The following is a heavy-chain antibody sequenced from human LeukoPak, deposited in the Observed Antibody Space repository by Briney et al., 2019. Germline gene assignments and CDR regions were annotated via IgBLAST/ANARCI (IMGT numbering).Heavy chain of an antibody. Sequence: GGSLRLSCAASGFTFSSCEMIWVRQAPGKGLEWVSYISGSGSTIYYADSVKGRFTISRDNAKSSLYLQMNSLRAEDTAVYYCAKGDSGTYLWWYFDLWGRGTLVTVSS. V-gene: IGHV3-48*03. CDR2: ISGSGSTI. CDR1: GFTFSSCE. CDR3: AKGDSGTYLWWYFDL. D-gene: IGHD1-26*01. J-gene: IGHJ2*01.